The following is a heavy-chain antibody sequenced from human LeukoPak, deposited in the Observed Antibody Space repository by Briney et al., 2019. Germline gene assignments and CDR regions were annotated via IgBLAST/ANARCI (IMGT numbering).Heavy chain of an antibody. V-gene: IGHV3-11*01. D-gene: IGHD3-22*01. CDR3: ARDPYYYDSSGLT. CDR1: GFTFSDYY. Sequence: GGSLRLSCAASGFTFSDYYMSWVRQAPGKGLEWVSYISSSGSTIYYADSVKGRFTISRDNAKNSLYLQMNSLRAEDTAVYYCARDPYYYDSSGLTWGQGTLVTVSS. CDR2: ISSSGSTI. J-gene: IGHJ5*02.